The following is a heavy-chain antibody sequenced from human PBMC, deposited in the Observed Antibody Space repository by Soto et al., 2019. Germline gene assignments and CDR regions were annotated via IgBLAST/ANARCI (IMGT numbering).Heavy chain of an antibody. V-gene: IGHV3-23*01. CDR1: GFTFSSYA. D-gene: IGHD4-4*01. J-gene: IGHJ6*02. Sequence: GSLRLSCAASGFTFSSYAMSWVRQAPGKGLEWVSVIRGSGDRTYYADSVKGRFTISRDNSKNTLYMQMNTLRAEDTAVHYCANQQGPVTPYYYAMVVWCQGTTGTGFS. CDR2: IRGSGDRT. CDR3: ANQQGPVTPYYYAMVV.